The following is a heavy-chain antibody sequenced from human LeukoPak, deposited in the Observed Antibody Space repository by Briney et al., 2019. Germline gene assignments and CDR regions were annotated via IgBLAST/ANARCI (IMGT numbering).Heavy chain of an antibody. Sequence: HPGGSLRLSCAASGFTFSSYAMGWVRQAPGKGLEWVSSIRDNGANTYYADSVKGRFTISRDNAKNTLYLQMNSLRAEDTAVYYCARDHMADYYYYYMDVWGKGTTVTVSS. CDR3: ARDHMADYYYYYMDV. J-gene: IGHJ6*03. D-gene: IGHD5-24*01. CDR1: GFTFSSYA. V-gene: IGHV3-23*01. CDR2: IRDNGANT.